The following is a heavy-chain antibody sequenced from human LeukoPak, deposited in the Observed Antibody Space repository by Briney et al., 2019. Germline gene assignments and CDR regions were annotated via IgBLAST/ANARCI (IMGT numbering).Heavy chain of an antibody. D-gene: IGHD3-9*01. J-gene: IGHJ5*02. CDR1: GYSVSSGYY. Sequence: SETLSLTCTVSGYSVSSGYYWGWIRQPPGKGLEWVGSIYHSGSTYYNPPLKSRVTISVDTSKNQFSLKLSSVTAADTAVYYCARELRYFNWLRFDPWGQGTLVTVSS. V-gene: IGHV4-38-2*02. CDR2: IYHSGST. CDR3: ARELRYFNWLRFDP.